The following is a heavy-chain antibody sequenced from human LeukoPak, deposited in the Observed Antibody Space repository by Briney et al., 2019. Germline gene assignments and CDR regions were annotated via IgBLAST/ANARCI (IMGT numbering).Heavy chain of an antibody. CDR2: ISGSGGST. CDR3: AKGRLVISPFDY. Sequence: HPRGSLRLSCAASGFTFSSYAMSGVRQAPGKGLEWVSAISGSGGSTYYADSVKGRFTISRDNSKNTLYLQMNSLRAEDTAVYYCAKGRLVISPFDYWGQGTLVTVSS. J-gene: IGHJ4*02. V-gene: IGHV3-23*01. CDR1: GFTFSSYA. D-gene: IGHD3-9*01.